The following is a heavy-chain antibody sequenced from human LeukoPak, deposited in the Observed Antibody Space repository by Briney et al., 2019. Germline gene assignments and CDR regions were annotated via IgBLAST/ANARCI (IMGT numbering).Heavy chain of an antibody. CDR3: ARHRNGSGSYYQARDAFDI. Sequence: SETLSLTCTVSGGSISSYYWSWIRQPPGKGLEWIGYIYYSGSTNYNPSLKSRVTISVDTSKNQFSLKLSSVTAADTAVYYCARHRNGSGSYYQARDAFDIWGQGTMVTVSS. J-gene: IGHJ3*02. CDR2: IYYSGST. D-gene: IGHD3-10*01. CDR1: GGSISSYY. V-gene: IGHV4-59*08.